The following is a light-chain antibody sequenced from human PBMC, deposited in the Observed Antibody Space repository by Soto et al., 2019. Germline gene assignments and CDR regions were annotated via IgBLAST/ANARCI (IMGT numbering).Light chain of an antibody. J-gene: IGKJ4*01. V-gene: IGKV3-15*01. Sequence: EVVMTQSPATLSVSVGERPTLTCRASQSVSSNLAWYQQKPGQAPRVLMYGTSTRATGIPARVSGSGSGTEFTLTISSLQSEDFAVYYCQQHNSWPLTFGGGTKVEIK. CDR2: GTS. CDR1: QSVSSN. CDR3: QQHNSWPLT.